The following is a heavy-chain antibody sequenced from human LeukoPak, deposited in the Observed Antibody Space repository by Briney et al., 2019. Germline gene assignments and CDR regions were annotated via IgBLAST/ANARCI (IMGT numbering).Heavy chain of an antibody. CDR1: GFTFSSYA. CDR3: AKVDGGWLSGMDV. CDR2: ISGSGGST. J-gene: IGHJ6*02. D-gene: IGHD6-19*01. Sequence: PGGSLRLSCAASGFTFSSYAMSWVRQAPGKGLEWVSAISGSGGSTYYADSVKGRFTISRDNSKNMLYLQMNSLRAEDTAVYYCAKVDGGWLSGMDVWGQGTTVTVSS. V-gene: IGHV3-23*01.